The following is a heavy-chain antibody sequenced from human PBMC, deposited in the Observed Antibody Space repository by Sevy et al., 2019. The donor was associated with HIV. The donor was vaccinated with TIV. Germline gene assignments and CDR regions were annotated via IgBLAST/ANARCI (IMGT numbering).Heavy chain of an antibody. D-gene: IGHD5-18*01. V-gene: IGHV1-69*13. CDR1: GGTFSSYA. CDR2: IIPIFCTA. CDR3: ARGTMVTTHYYYYYGMDV. Sequence: ASVKVSCKASGGTFSSYAISWVRQAPGQGLEWMGGIIPIFCTANYAQKFQGRVTITADESTSTAYMELSSLRSEDTAVYYCARGTMVTTHYYYYYGMDVWGQGTTVTVSS. J-gene: IGHJ6*02.